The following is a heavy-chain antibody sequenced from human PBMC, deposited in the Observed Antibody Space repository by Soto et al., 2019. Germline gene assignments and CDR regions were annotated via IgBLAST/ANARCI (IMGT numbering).Heavy chain of an antibody. CDR1: GFTFSDYG. V-gene: IGHV3-33*01. D-gene: IGHD1-1*01. CDR2: IWYDGSEK. Sequence: PGGSLRLSCAASGFTFSDYGMHWVRQAPGKGLEWVAVIWYDGSEKYYSDSVKGRFTISRDNSKNTLYLQMNSLRVEDTAVYYCARQSLGNIRLRGLDYWGHGALVTVSS. CDR3: ARQSLGNIRLRGLDY. J-gene: IGHJ4*01.